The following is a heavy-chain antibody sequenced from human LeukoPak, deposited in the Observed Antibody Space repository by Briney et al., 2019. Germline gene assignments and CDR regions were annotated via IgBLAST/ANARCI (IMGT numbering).Heavy chain of an antibody. CDR1: GYTFTGYY. D-gene: IGHD5-18*01. J-gene: IGHJ4*02. V-gene: IGHV1-2*06. CDR2: INPNSGGT. Sequence: ASVKVSCKASGYTFTGYYMHWVRQAPGQGLEWMGRINPNSGGTNYAQKFQGRVTMTRDTSISTAYMELSRLRSDDTAVYYCAGVGYSYGPSGDWGQGTLVTVSS. CDR3: AGVGYSYGPSGD.